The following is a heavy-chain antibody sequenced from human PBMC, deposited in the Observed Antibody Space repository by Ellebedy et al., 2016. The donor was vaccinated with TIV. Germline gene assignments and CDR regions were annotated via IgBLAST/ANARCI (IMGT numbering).Heavy chain of an antibody. V-gene: IGHV3-13*01. CDR2: IGTAGDT. CDR1: GFTFSSYD. J-gene: IGHJ6*02. Sequence: GESLKISXAASGFTFSSYDMHWVRQATGKGLEWVSAIGTAGDTYYPGSVKGRFTISRENAKNSLYLQMNSLRAGDTAVYYCARARMVRGVISYYYYGMDVWGQGTTVTVSS. CDR3: ARARMVRGVISYYYYGMDV. D-gene: IGHD3-10*01.